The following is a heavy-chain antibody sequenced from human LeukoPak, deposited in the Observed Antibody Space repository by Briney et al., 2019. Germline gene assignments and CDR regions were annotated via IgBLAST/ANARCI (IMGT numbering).Heavy chain of an antibody. CDR3: ARALYYDSSGYYPHFDY. CDR2: IYHSGST. CDR1: GGSISSGGYS. Sequence: SETLSRTCAVSGGSISSGGYSWSWIRQPPGKGLEWIGYIYHSGSTYYNPSLKSRVTISVDRSKNQFSLKLSSVTAADTAVYYCARALYYDSSGYYPHFDYWGQGTLVTVSS. J-gene: IGHJ4*02. D-gene: IGHD3-22*01. V-gene: IGHV4-30-2*01.